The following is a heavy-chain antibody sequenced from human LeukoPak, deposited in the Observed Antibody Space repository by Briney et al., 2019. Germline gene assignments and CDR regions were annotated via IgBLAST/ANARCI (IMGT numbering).Heavy chain of an antibody. CDR1: GYSFTDYY. CDR3: ARDSKGRSAWYVNYFDY. D-gene: IGHD6-19*01. V-gene: IGHV1-2*02. Sequence: GASVKVSCKASGYSFTDYYIHWVRQAPGQGLEWMGWINPNSGGTDFAQKFQGRVTMTRDTSISTAYMELSGLRSDDTAVYYCARDSKGRSAWYVNYFDYWGQGTLVTVSS. CDR2: INPNSGGT. J-gene: IGHJ4*02.